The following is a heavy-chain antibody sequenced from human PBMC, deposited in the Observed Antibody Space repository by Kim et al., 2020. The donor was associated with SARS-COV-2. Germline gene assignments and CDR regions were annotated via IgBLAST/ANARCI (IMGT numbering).Heavy chain of an antibody. CDR2: IYHSGTT. V-gene: IGHV4-31*03. D-gene: IGHD1-26*01. J-gene: IGHJ4*02. CDR1: GGSISSAGYY. CDR3: STHYYGGNSGEYYFDD. Sequence: SETLSLTCTVSGGSISSAGYYWSWIRQYPGKGLEWIGYIYHSGTTFYNPSLRSRVAISLDTSENQFSLKLTSVTAADTAVYYCSTHYYGGNSGEYYFDDWGQGTLVTVSS.